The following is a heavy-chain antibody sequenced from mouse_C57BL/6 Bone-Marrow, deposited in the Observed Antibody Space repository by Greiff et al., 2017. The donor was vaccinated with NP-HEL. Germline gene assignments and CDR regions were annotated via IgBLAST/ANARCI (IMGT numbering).Heavy chain of an antibody. CDR2: IWSGGST. CDR1: GFSLTSYG. CDR3: ARRGNYDAMDD. V-gene: IGHV2-2*01. Sequence: VQLQQSGPGLVQPSQSLSITCTVSGFSLTSYGVHWVRQSPGKGLEWLGVIWSGGSTDSNAAFISSLSISKDNSKCQVFFKMNSLQADDTAIYYCARRGNYDAMDDWGKGTSVTVSS. J-gene: IGHJ4*01.